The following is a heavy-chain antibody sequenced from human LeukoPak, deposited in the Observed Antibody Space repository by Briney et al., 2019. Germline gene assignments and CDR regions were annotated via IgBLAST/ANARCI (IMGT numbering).Heavy chain of an antibody. J-gene: IGHJ4*02. CDR2: IHYSGST. Sequence: SETLSLTCTVSGGSISSYYWSWIRQPPGKGLEWIGYIHYSGSTNYNPSLKSRVTISLDTSKNQFSLRLSSVTAADTAVYYCARTGGTIDYWGQGTLVTVSS. V-gene: IGHV4-59*01. CDR1: GGSISSYY. CDR3: ARTGGTIDY. D-gene: IGHD2-8*02.